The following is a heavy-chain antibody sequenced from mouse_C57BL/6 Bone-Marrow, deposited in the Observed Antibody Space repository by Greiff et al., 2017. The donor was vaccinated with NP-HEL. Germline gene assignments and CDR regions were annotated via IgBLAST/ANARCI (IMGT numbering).Heavy chain of an antibody. J-gene: IGHJ2*01. CDR1: GFNIKDDY. Sequence: EVKLQQSGAELVRPGASVKLSCTASGFNIKDDYMHWVKQRPEQGLEWIGWIDPENGDTEYASKFQGKATITADTSSNTAYLQLSSLTSEDTAVYYCTSITTVVEGYYFDYWGQGTTLTVSS. D-gene: IGHD1-1*01. CDR3: TSITTVVEGYYFDY. CDR2: IDPENGDT. V-gene: IGHV14-4*01.